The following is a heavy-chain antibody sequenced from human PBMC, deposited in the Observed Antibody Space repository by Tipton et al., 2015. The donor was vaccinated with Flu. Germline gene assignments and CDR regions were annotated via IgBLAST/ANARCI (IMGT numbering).Heavy chain of an antibody. V-gene: IGHV4-38-2*01. Sequence: TLSLTCAVSGYSISSGYYWGWIRQPPGKGLEWIGSIYHSGSTYYNPSLKSRVTISVDTSKNQFSLKLSSVTAADTAVYCCARVGGSRHYDFWSGYLNWFDPWGQGTLVTVSS. D-gene: IGHD3-3*01. J-gene: IGHJ5*02. CDR2: IYHSGST. CDR1: GYSISSGYY. CDR3: ARVGGSRHYDFWSGYLNWFDP.